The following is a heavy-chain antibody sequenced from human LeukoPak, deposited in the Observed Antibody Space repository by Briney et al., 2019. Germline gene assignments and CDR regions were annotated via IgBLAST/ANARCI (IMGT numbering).Heavy chain of an antibody. Sequence: PSETLSLTCAVYGGSFSGYYWSWIRQPPGKGLEWIGEINHSGSTNYNPSLKSRVTISVDTSKNQFSLKLSSVTAADTAVYYCARFRRAMIVVAKGSGMDVWGQGTTVTVSS. J-gene: IGHJ6*02. CDR2: INHSGST. CDR3: ARFRRAMIVVAKGSGMDV. CDR1: GGSFSGYY. D-gene: IGHD3-22*01. V-gene: IGHV4-34*01.